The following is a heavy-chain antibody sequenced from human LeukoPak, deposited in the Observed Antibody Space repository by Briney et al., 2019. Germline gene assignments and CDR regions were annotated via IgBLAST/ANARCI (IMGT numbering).Heavy chain of an antibody. CDR2: INTDGSYT. Sequence: GGSLRLSCAASGFTFSTYWMHWVRQAPGKRLVWVSRINTDGSYTTYADSVKGRFTISRDNAKNTLYLQMSSLRAEDTAVYYCARVSRSVSTFGVVIIDAFDVWGQGTMVTVSS. J-gene: IGHJ3*01. CDR3: ARVSRSVSTFGVVIIDAFDV. V-gene: IGHV3-74*01. CDR1: GFTFSTYW. D-gene: IGHD3-3*01.